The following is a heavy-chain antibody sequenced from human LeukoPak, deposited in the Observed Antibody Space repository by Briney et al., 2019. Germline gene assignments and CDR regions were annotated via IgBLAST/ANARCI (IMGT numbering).Heavy chain of an antibody. CDR3: ARRGPDGDYFDY. D-gene: IGHD4-17*01. CDR1: GFTFSNYA. CDR2: ISGSGGSA. Sequence: GGSLRLSCAASGFTFSNYAMSWVRQAPGKGLEWVSGISGSGGSAYYADSVKGRFTISRDNSKNTLYLRMNSLRVEDTAIYYCARRGPDGDYFDYWGQGTLVTVSS. V-gene: IGHV3-23*01. J-gene: IGHJ4*02.